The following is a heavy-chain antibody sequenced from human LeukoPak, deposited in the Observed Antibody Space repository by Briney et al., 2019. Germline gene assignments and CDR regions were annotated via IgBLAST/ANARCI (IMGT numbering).Heavy chain of an antibody. CDR1: GFTFSSYS. D-gene: IGHD4-17*01. CDR3: ARGPYGDYLDDAFDI. J-gene: IGHJ3*02. Sequence: GGSLRLSCAASGFTFSSYSMNWVRQAPGKGLEWVSSISSSSSYIYYADSVKGRFTISRDNAKNSLYLQMNSLRAEDTAVYYCARGPYGDYLDDAFDIWGQGTMVTVSS. V-gene: IGHV3-21*04. CDR2: ISSSSSYI.